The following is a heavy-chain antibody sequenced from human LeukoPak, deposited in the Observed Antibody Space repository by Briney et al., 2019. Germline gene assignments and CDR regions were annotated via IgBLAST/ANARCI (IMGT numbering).Heavy chain of an antibody. CDR2: MNPNSGNT. D-gene: IGHD1-7*01. CDR3: ARAPSITGTTPPGY. J-gene: IGHJ4*02. CDR1: GYTFTSYD. V-gene: IGHV1-8*01. Sequence: AASVKVSCKASGYTFTSYDINWVRQAPGQGLEWMGWMNPNSGNTGYAQKFQGRVTMTRNTSISTAYMELSSLRSEDTAVYYCARAPSITGTTPPGYWGQGTLVTVSS.